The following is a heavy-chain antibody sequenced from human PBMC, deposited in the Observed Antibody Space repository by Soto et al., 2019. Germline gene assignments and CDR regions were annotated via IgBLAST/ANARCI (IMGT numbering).Heavy chain of an antibody. CDR2: ISGSGGST. Sequence: GGSLRLSCAASGFTFSSYAMSWVRQAPGKGLEWVSAISGSGGSTYYADSVKGRFTISRDNSKNTLYLQMNSLRAEDTAVYYCAKTFGGRSTGGGYYGMDVWGQGTTVTVSS. CDR1: GFTFSSYA. J-gene: IGHJ6*02. V-gene: IGHV3-23*01. D-gene: IGHD3-16*01. CDR3: AKTFGGRSTGGGYYGMDV.